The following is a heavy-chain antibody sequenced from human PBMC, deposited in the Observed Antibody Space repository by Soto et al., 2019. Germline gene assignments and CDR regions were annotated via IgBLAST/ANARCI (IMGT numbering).Heavy chain of an antibody. CDR3: AKDYYDSSGLDAFDI. D-gene: IGHD3-22*01. CDR2: ISYDGSNK. V-gene: IGHV3-30*18. J-gene: IGHJ3*02. CDR1: GFTFSSYG. Sequence: QVQLVESGGGVVQPGRSLRLSCAASGFTFSSYGMHWVRQAPGKGLEWVAVISYDGSNKYYADSMKGRFTISRDNSKNTLYLQMNSLRAEDTAVYYCAKDYYDSSGLDAFDIWGQGTMVTVSS.